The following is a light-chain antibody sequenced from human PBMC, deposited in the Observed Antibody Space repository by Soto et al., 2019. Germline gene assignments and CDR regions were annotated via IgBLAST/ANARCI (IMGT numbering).Light chain of an antibody. V-gene: IGLV2-11*01. CDR2: DVT. J-gene: IGLJ1*01. CDR3: CSYAGSPYV. Sequence: QSALTQPRSVCGSPGQSVAISCTGTSSDVGAYDYVSWYQQHPGKAPKLMIYDVTKRPSGVPDRFSGSKSGNTASLTISGLQPEDEYDYYCCSYAGSPYVFGTGTKVTVL. CDR1: SSDVGAYDY.